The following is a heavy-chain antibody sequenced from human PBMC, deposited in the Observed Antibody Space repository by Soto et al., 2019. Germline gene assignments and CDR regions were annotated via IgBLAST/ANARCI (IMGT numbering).Heavy chain of an antibody. J-gene: IGHJ5*02. CDR3: ATGGAKQQLVRVWVDP. Sequence: GASVKVSCKASGGTFSSYAISWVRQAPGQGLEWMGGIIPIFGTANYAQKFQGRVTITADESTSTAYMELSSLRSEDTAVYYCATGGAKQQLVRVWVDPWGQGALVTVSS. D-gene: IGHD6-13*01. CDR1: GGTFSSYA. CDR2: IIPIFGTA. V-gene: IGHV1-69*13.